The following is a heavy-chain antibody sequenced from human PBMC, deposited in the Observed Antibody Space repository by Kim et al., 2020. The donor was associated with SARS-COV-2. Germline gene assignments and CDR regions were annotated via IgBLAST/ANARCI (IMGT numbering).Heavy chain of an antibody. CDR2: IYSGGST. D-gene: IGHD1-26*01. CDR1: GFTVSSNY. Sequence: GGSLRLSCAASGFTVSSNYMSWVRQAPGKGLEWVSVIYSGGSTYYADSVKGRFTISRDNSKNTLYLQMNSLRAEDTAVYYCARGRVGSYHDYWGQGTLVTVSS. V-gene: IGHV3-53*01. J-gene: IGHJ4*02. CDR3: ARGRVGSYHDY.